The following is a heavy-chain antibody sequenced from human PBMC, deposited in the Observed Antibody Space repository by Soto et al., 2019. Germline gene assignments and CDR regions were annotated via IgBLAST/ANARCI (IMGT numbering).Heavy chain of an antibody. J-gene: IGHJ6*02. CDR2: LSSNGIGT. CDR3: ARRGEWDYYYYYGMDV. V-gene: IGHV3-64*04. Sequence: GGSLGIACAGCGFTVSSFGKDWVRPAPGKGLEHVSTLSSNGIGTYYADSVKGRFTFSRDTSKNTLYLQMNSLRAEDTAVYYCARRGEWDYYYYYGMDVWGQGITLTV. D-gene: IGHD3-10*01. CDR1: GFTVSSFG.